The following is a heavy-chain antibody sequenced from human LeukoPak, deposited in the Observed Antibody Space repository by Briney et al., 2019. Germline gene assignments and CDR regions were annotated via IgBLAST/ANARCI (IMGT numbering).Heavy chain of an antibody. J-gene: IGHJ4*02. CDR1: GYTFIGYY. D-gene: IGHD3-22*01. Sequence: ASVKVPCKASGYTFIGYYIHWVRQAPGQGLEWMGWINPNSGGANYAQMFQGRATMTRDTSISTTYMELSSLRSDDTAVYYCASSPLIENPFDYWGQGTLVTVSS. CDR2: INPNSGGA. CDR3: ASSPLIENPFDY. V-gene: IGHV1-2*02.